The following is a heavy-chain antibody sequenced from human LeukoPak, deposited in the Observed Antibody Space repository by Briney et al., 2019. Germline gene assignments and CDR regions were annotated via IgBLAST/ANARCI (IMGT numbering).Heavy chain of an antibody. D-gene: IGHD6-19*01. CDR1: GGTFSSYA. Sequence: ASVKVSCKASGGTFSSYAISWVRQAPGQGLEWMGGIIPIFGTANYAQKFQGRVTITADESTSTAYMELSSLRSVDTAVYYCARVKERGIAVAGTAYYFDYWGQGTLVTVSS. J-gene: IGHJ4*02. V-gene: IGHV1-69*01. CDR3: ARVKERGIAVAGTAYYFDY. CDR2: IIPIFGTA.